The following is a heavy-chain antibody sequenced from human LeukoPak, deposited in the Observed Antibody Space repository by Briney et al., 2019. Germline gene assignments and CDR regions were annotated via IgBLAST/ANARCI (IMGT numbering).Heavy chain of an antibody. CDR1: GGSISSYY. CDR3: ARIFND. Sequence: PSETLSLNCTVSGGSISSYYWSWFRQPPGKGLEFIGYISDSGITNYNPSLQSRLIMSLDTSKNQLSLKLTSVTAADTAVYYCARIFNDWGQGTLVTVSS. J-gene: IGHJ4*02. CDR2: ISDSGIT. V-gene: IGHV4-59*01.